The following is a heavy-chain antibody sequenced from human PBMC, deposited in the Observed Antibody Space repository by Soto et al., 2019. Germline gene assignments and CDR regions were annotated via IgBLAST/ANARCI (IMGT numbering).Heavy chain of an antibody. Sequence: QLQLQESGPGLVKPSETLSLTCTVSGGSISSSSYYWGWIRQPPGKGLEWIGSIYYSGSTYYNPSLKGRVTISVDTSKNQFSLKLSSVTAADTAVYYCARPGSYGDYVGYFQHWGQGTLVTVSS. CDR1: GGSISSSSYY. J-gene: IGHJ1*01. V-gene: IGHV4-39*01. CDR3: ARPGSYGDYVGYFQH. D-gene: IGHD4-17*01. CDR2: IYYSGST.